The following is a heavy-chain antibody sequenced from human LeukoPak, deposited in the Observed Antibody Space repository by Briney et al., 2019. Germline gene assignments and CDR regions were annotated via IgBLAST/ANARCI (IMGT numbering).Heavy chain of an antibody. V-gene: IGHV2-5*01. Sequence: SGPTLVKPTRTLRLTCTFSGFSLSTSGLGLPWIPQSPGQAPEWLAVTYWNDDQRYSPSLKSRLTITKDTSKNQVVLTMTNMDPADTATYHCAHNGLYHWGQGTLVTVSS. CDR3: AHNGLYH. J-gene: IGHJ5*02. D-gene: IGHD2-2*03. CDR2: TYWNDDQ. CDR1: GFSLSTSGLG.